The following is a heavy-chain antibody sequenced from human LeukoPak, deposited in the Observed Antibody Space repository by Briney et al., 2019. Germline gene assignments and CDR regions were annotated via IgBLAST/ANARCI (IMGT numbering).Heavy chain of an antibody. Sequence: SETLSLTCTVSGGSINTYYWSWIRQPPGKGLEWIAYILYSGSTNYNPSLKSRVTISIDTSKNQFSLKLSSVTAADTAVYYCARAPFYYYMDVWGKGTTVTVSS. CDR1: GGSINTYY. CDR2: ILYSGST. V-gene: IGHV4-59*01. CDR3: ARAPFYYYMDV. J-gene: IGHJ6*03.